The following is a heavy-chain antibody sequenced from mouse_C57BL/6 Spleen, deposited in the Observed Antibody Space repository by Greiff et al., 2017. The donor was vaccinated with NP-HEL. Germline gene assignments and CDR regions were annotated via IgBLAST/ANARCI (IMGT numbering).Heavy chain of an antibody. CDR3: ARAGGLRNYFDY. CDR2: ISYDGSN. V-gene: IGHV3-6*01. J-gene: IGHJ2*01. D-gene: IGHD2-4*01. Sequence: EVQLQESGPGLVKPSQSLSLTCSVTGYSITSGYYWNWIRQFPGNKLEWMGYISYDGSNNYNPSLKNRISITRDTSKNQFFLKLNSVTTEDTATYYCARAGGLRNYFDYWGQGTTLTVSS. CDR1: GYSITSGYY.